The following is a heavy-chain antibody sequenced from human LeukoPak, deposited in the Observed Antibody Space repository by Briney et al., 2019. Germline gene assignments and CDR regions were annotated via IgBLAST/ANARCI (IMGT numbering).Heavy chain of an antibody. D-gene: IGHD4-23*01. CDR3: AREKVGGCFDY. V-gene: IGHV1-46*01. CDR1: GYTFTTYY. Sequence: ASVKVSCKASGYTFTTYYMHWVRQAPGQGLEWMGLIDPSGGSTSSAEKFQGRVTMTRDTSTSTVYMELSRLGSEDTAVYHCAREKVGGCFDYWGQGTLVTVSS. J-gene: IGHJ4*02. CDR2: IDPSGGST.